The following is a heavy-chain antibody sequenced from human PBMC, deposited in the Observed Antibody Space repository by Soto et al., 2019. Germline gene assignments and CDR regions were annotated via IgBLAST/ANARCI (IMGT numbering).Heavy chain of an antibody. D-gene: IGHD6-19*01. CDR2: ISETGGST. Sequence: GGSLRLSCAASGFTFIYHAVTWVRQAPGKGPEWVSTISETGGSTFYADSVKGRFTISRDNSKNTLFLQMSSLRSEDTAIYYCARHISGSYTGTDYWGQGTLVTVSS. CDR1: GFTFIYHA. CDR3: ARHISGSYTGTDY. V-gene: IGHV3-23*01. J-gene: IGHJ4*02.